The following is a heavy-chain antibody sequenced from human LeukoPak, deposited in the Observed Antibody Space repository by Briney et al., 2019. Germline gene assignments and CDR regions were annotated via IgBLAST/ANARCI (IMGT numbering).Heavy chain of an antibody. CDR1: GFTFSDYG. J-gene: IGHJ4*02. V-gene: IGHV3-33*01. Sequence: GGSLRLSCAASGFTFSDYGMHWVRQAPGKGLEWVAVIWNDGSNKYYADSVKGRFTISRDNFKNTLFLQMNSLSAEDTAVYYCARDFSRYSGSYVEYWGQGTLVTVSS. CDR3: ARDFSRYSGSYVEY. D-gene: IGHD1-26*01. CDR2: IWNDGSNK.